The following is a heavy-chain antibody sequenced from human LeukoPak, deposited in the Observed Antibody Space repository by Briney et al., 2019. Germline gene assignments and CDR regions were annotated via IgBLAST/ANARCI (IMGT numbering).Heavy chain of an antibody. Sequence: GGSLRLSCAASGFTFSSYAMSWVRQAPGKGLEWVSAISGSGGSTYYADSVKGRFTISRDNSKNTLYLQMNSLRAEDTAVYYCAKSPSVLVRGATLDYWGQGTLVTVSS. CDR2: ISGSGGST. V-gene: IGHV3-23*01. CDR1: GFTFSSYA. J-gene: IGHJ4*02. D-gene: IGHD3-10*01. CDR3: AKSPSVLVRGATLDY.